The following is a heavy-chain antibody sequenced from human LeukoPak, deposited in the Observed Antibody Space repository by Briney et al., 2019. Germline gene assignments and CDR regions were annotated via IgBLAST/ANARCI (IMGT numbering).Heavy chain of an antibody. J-gene: IGHJ3*02. V-gene: IGHV4-34*01. D-gene: IGHD2-15*01. CDR1: GGSFSGYY. CDR3: ARGSPSRYCSGGSCYSYAFDI. Sequence: SETLSLTCAVYGGSFSGYYWSWIRQPPGKGLEWIWEINHSGSTNYNPSLKSRVTISVDTSKNQFSLKLSSVTAADTAVDYCARGSPSRYCSGGSCYSYAFDIWGQGTMVTVSS. CDR2: INHSGST.